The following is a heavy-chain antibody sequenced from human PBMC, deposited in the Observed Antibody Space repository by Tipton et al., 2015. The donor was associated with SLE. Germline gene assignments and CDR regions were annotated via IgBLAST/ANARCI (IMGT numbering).Heavy chain of an antibody. Sequence: SLRLSCAGSGFTFNSHSMNWVRQAPGKGLEWVSYISASSNTIYYADSVKGRFTISRDNAKNSLYLQMNSLRAEDTALYYCARDRDTAMVTGWLDPWGQGTLVTVSS. CDR2: ISASSNTI. V-gene: IGHV3-48*01. CDR1: GFTFNSHS. D-gene: IGHD5-18*01. CDR3: ARDRDTAMVTGWLDP. J-gene: IGHJ5*02.